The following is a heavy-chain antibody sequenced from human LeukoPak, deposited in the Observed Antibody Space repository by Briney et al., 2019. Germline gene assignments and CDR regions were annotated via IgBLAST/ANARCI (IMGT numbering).Heavy chain of an antibody. V-gene: IGHV4-31*03. CDR2: IYYTGST. CDR1: GGSINSGSHY. D-gene: IGHD3-16*01. Sequence: SETLSLTCTVSGGSINSGSHYYNWIRQQPGKGLEWIGYIYYTGSTSYNPFLDSRVTMSVDTSMNQVSLKLSSLTAADTAVYYCTASSGVTLGRFWGQGTLVTVSS. CDR3: TASSGVTLGRF. J-gene: IGHJ4*02.